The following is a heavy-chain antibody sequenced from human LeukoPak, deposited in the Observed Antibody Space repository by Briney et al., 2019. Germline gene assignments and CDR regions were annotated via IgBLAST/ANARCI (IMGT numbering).Heavy chain of an antibody. CDR1: GFTFSSYG. CDR3: AKDPVWFGEQINWFDP. V-gene: IGHV3-30*02. J-gene: IGHJ5*02. D-gene: IGHD3-10*01. Sequence: GGSLRLSCAASGFTFSSYGMHWVRQAPGKGLEWVAFIRYDGSNKYYADSVKGRFTISRDNSKNTLYLQMNSLRAEDTAVYYRAKDPVWFGEQINWFDPWGQGTLVTVSS. CDR2: IRYDGSNK.